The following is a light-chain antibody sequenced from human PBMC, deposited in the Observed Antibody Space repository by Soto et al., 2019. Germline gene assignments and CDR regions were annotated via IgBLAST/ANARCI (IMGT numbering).Light chain of an antibody. V-gene: IGKV3-11*01. CDR2: DAS. Sequence: EIVLTQSPAILSLSPGERATLSCRASQSVSTYLAWYQQRPGQAPRLLVYDASNRATDIPARFSGSGSGTDFTLTISSLEPEEFAVYYCQQRTNWPPPWTFGPGPRWKSN. CDR3: QQRTNWPPPWT. J-gene: IGKJ1*01. CDR1: QSVSTY.